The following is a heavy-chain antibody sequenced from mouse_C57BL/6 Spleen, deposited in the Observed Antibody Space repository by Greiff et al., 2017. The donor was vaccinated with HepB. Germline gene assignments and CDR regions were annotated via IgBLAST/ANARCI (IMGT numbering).Heavy chain of an antibody. CDR1: GYTFTSYT. J-gene: IGHJ3*01. V-gene: IGHV1-4*01. CDR2: INPSSGYT. CDR3: ASTAQATCFAY. Sequence: QVQLQQSGAELARPGASVKMSCKASGYTFTSYTMHWVKQRPGQGLEWIGYINPSSGYTKYNQKFKDKATLTADKSSSTAYMQLSSLTSEDSAVYYCASTAQATCFAYWGQGTLVTVSA. D-gene: IGHD3-2*02.